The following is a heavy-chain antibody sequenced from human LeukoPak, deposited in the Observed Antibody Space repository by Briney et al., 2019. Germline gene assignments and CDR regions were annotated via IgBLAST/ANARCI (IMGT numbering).Heavy chain of an antibody. CDR1: GGSISSGSYY. V-gene: IGHV4-61*02. CDR3: ARVWNRAWFDP. J-gene: IGHJ5*02. Sequence: SQTLSLTCTVSGGSISSGSYYWSWIRQPAGKGLEWIGRIYTSGSTNYNPSLKSRVTISVDTSKNQFSLKLSSVTAADTAVYYCARVWNRAWFDPWGQGTLVTVSS. CDR2: IYTSGST. D-gene: IGHD1-1*01.